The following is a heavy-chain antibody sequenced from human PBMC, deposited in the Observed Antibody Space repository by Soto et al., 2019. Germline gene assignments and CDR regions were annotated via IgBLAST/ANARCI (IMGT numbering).Heavy chain of an antibody. Sequence: EVQLVESGGGLTQPGGSLRLSCVASGFTFSSYSMNWVRQAPGKGLEWVSCISSSSRTVYYADSVKGRFTISRDNAKNSLYLQKKSLSAEDTAVYYCECGTTAEAVMITDCWGQGTLVTVSS. D-gene: IGHD3-16*01. CDR1: GFTFSSYS. V-gene: IGHV3-48*01. CDR3: ECGTTAEAVMITDC. J-gene: IGHJ4*02. CDR2: ISSSSRTV.